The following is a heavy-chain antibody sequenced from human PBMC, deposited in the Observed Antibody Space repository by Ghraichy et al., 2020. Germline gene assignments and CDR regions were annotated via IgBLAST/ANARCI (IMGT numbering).Heavy chain of an antibody. Sequence: GGSLRLSCAASGFTFTNYWMNWVRQAPGKGLEWVANIKHDGSENSYVDSVKGRFIISRDNAKNSLYLQLNGLRVEDMATYYCAGGSGWLIEGWGQGTLVTVSS. V-gene: IGHV3-7*01. J-gene: IGHJ4*02. CDR2: IKHDGSEN. CDR3: AGGSGWLIEG. CDR1: GFTFTNYW. D-gene: IGHD6-19*01.